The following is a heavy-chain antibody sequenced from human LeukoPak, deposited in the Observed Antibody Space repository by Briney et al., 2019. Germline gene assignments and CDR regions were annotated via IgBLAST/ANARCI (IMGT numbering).Heavy chain of an antibody. J-gene: IGHJ4*02. CDR3: AKDIQGVVATMGPFDY. D-gene: IGHD2-15*01. V-gene: IGHV3-21*04. Sequence: GGSLRLSCAASGFTFSSYSMNWVRQAPGKGLEWVSSISSSSSYIYYADSVKGRFTISRDNAKNSLYLQMNSLRAEDTALYYCAKDIQGVVATMGPFDYWGQGTLVTVSS. CDR1: GFTFSSYS. CDR2: ISSSSSYI.